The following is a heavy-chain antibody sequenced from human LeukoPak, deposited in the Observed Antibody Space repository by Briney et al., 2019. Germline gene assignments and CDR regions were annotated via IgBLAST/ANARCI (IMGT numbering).Heavy chain of an antibody. CDR2: ISGDGGST. V-gene: IGHV3-43*02. J-gene: IGHJ5*02. CDR3: AKGQQDGDWFDP. D-gene: IGHD6-13*01. Sequence: GGSLRLSCAASGFTFSSYWMSWVRQAPGKGLEWVSLISGDGGSTYYADSVKGRFTISRDNSKNSLYLQMNSLRTEDTALYYCAKGQQDGDWFDPWGQGTLVTVSS. CDR1: GFTFSSYW.